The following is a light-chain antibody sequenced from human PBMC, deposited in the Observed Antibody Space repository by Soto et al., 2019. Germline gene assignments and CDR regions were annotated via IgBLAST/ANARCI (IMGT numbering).Light chain of an antibody. V-gene: IGKV1-5*03. Sequence: DIQMTQSPSTLSASVGDRDTITCRASQSISSWLAWYQQKPGKAPNLLIYKASSLESGVPSRFSGSGSGTQFTLTISSLQPDDFATDYCQQYNSYPLTFGGGTKVEIK. J-gene: IGKJ4*01. CDR3: QQYNSYPLT. CDR2: KAS. CDR1: QSISSW.